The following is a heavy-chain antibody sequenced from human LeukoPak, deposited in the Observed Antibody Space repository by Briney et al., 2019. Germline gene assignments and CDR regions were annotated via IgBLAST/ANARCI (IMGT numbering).Heavy chain of an antibody. CDR2: ISSSSSYI. Sequence: GGSLRLSCAASGFTFSSYSMNWVRQAPGKGLEWVSSISSSSSYIYYADSVKGRFTISRDNAKNSLYLQMNSLRAEDTAMYYCARGPVTGVNGYWGQGTLVTVSS. D-gene: IGHD7-27*01. CDR1: GFTFSSYS. J-gene: IGHJ4*02. CDR3: ARGPVTGVNGY. V-gene: IGHV3-21*01.